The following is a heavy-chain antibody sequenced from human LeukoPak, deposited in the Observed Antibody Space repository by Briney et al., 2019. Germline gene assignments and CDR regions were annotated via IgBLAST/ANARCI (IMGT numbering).Heavy chain of an antibody. CDR3: ARGHPYGDYSFFFDY. J-gene: IGHJ4*02. CDR1: GGSFSGYY. Sequence: SETLSLTCAVYGGSFSGYYWSGIPQPPGKGREWIGEINHSGSTNYNPSLKSRVTISVDTSKNQFSLKLSSVTAADTAVYYCARGHPYGDYSFFFDYWGQGTLVTVSS. CDR2: INHSGST. V-gene: IGHV4-34*01. D-gene: IGHD4-17*01.